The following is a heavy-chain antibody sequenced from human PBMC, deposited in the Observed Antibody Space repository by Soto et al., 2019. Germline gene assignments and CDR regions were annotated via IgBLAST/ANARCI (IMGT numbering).Heavy chain of an antibody. J-gene: IGHJ3*02. Sequence: EVQLAESGGGLVEPGGSLRLSCAGSGITLSNAWMNWVRQAAGKGLEWVGRIRSKGDGGATEYAAPVKGRFTFSRDDSENTLFLQMSALKPEDTGVCFCTSTRPGTNVFDIWGPGTMVIVSS. V-gene: IGHV3-15*01. CDR3: TSTRPGTNVFDI. D-gene: IGHD1-1*01. CDR2: IRSKGDGGAT. CDR1: GITLSNAW.